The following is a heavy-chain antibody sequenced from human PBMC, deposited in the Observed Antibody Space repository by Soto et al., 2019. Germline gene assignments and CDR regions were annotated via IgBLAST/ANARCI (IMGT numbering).Heavy chain of an antibody. V-gene: IGHV3-23*01. D-gene: IGHD7-27*01. CDR3: AKAWGIDY. CDR1: GFTFSSYT. CDR2: ISGSGSST. J-gene: IGHJ4*02. Sequence: EVQLLESGGGLVEPGASRRLSCAASGFTFSSYTMSWVRQAPGKGLEWVSTISGSGSSTYSADSVKGRFTISRDNSKNTLYLQMNSLRVEDTAIYYCAKAWGIDYWGQGTLVTVSS.